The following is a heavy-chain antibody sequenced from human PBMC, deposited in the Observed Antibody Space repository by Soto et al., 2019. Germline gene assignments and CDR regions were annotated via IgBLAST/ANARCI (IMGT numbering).Heavy chain of an antibody. J-gene: IGHJ3*02. CDR1: VFTFRSYS. Sequence: PWGSLRLSCASSVFTFRSYSMARVRQATGKGLVWASRINSDGSSTTYADSVKGRFTISRDNANNTLYLQMNNLRAEDTAVYYCVRDKWLKKDDGFDIWGQGTIVTVS. CDR3: VRDKWLKKDDGFDI. CDR2: INSDGSST. D-gene: IGHD5-12*01. V-gene: IGHV3-74*01.